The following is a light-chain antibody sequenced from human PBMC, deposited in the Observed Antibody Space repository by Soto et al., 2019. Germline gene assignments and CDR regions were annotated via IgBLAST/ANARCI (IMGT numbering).Light chain of an antibody. CDR2: AAS. J-gene: IGKJ1*01. Sequence: AIRMTQSPSSLSASTGYRFTITCRASQGISSYLAWYQQRPGKAPKLLIYAASNKATGISDRFSGSGSGTEFILTISGLEPEDSGIYLCHQHGGSPETFGQGTKGDIK. CDR1: QGISSY. CDR3: HQHGGSPET. V-gene: IGKV1-8*01.